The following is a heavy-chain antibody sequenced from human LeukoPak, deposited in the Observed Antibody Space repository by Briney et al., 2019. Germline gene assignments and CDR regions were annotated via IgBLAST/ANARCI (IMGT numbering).Heavy chain of an antibody. V-gene: IGHV4-34*01. CDR3: TKSNGYGLVDI. CDR1: GGSFSGYY. Sequence: PSETLYLTCAVYGGSFSGYYWSWIRQPPGKGLEWIGEINHSGSTNYNPSLKSRVTISVDTSKNHFSLKLSSVTAADTALYYCTKSNGYGLVDIWGQGTMVTVSS. CDR2: INHSGST. D-gene: IGHD3-10*01. J-gene: IGHJ3*02.